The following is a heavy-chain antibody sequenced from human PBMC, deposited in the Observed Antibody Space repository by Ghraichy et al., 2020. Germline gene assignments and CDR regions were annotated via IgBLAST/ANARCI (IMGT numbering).Heavy chain of an antibody. V-gene: IGHV3-53*01. CDR1: GFTVSSNY. Sequence: GGSLRLSCAASGFTVSSNYMSWVRQAPGKGLEWVSVIYSGGSTYYVDSVKGRFTISRDNSKNTLYLQMNSLRAEDTAVYYCARDSGHYGSGSFDYWGQGTLVTVSS. CDR2: IYSGGST. CDR3: ARDSGHYGSGSFDY. J-gene: IGHJ4*02. D-gene: IGHD3-10*01.